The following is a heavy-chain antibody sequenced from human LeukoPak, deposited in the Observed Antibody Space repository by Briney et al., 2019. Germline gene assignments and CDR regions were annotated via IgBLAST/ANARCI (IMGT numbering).Heavy chain of an antibody. CDR2: IYYSGST. D-gene: IGHD2-8*01. Sequence: PSETLSLTCTVSGGSISSYYWSWIRQPPGKGLEWIGYIYYSGSTNYNPSLKSRVTISVDTSKNQFSLKLSSVTAADTAVYYCARPYCTNGVCHPLDPWGQGTLVTVSS. J-gene: IGHJ5*02. CDR3: ARPYCTNGVCHPLDP. V-gene: IGHV4-59*08. CDR1: GGSISSYY.